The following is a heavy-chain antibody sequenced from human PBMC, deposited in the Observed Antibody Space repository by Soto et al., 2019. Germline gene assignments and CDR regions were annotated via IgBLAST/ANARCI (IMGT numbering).Heavy chain of an antibody. CDR2: INSDGSST. CDR1: GFTFSSYW. Sequence: GGSLRLSCAASGFTFSSYWMHWVRQAPGKGLVWVSRINSDGSSTSYADSVKGRFTISRDNAKNTLYLQMNSLRAEDTAVYYCARRKVVPAAMGSYYYYMDVWGKGTTVTVSS. CDR3: ARRKVVPAAMGSYYYYMDV. V-gene: IGHV3-74*01. D-gene: IGHD2-2*01. J-gene: IGHJ6*03.